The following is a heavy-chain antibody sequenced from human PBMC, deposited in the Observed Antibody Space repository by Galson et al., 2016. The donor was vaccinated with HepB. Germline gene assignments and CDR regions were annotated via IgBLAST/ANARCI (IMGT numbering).Heavy chain of an antibody. CDR1: GFSLSTSGVG. D-gene: IGHD2-21*01. CDR3: AHFSLTLFQGAFDY. CDR2: VYWDDDK. Sequence: PALVKPTQTLTLTCAFSGFSLSTSGVGVGWIRQSPGKALEWIALVYWDDDKRYSPSLKSRLTITRDTSKNLVALTVTNMDPVDTAPYYCAHFSLTLFQGAFDYWGQGTLVTVSS. J-gene: IGHJ4*02. V-gene: IGHV2-5*02.